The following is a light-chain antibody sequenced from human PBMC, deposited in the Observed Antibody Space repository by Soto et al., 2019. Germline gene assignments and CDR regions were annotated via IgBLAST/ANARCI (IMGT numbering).Light chain of an antibody. CDR1: SSDVGGYNY. J-gene: IGLJ1*01. CDR2: DVS. V-gene: IGLV2-14*01. CDR3: SSYTSSSTLLYV. Sequence: QSALTQPASVSGSPGQSITISCTGTSSDVGGYNYVSWYQQHPGKAPKHMMYDVSNRPSGVSNRFSGSKSGNTAPLTISGLQAEDEADYYCSSYTSSSTLLYVFGTGTKLTVL.